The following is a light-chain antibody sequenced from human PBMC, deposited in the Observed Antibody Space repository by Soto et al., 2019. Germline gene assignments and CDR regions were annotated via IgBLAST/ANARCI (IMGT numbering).Light chain of an antibody. V-gene: IGLV2-14*01. CDR2: EVS. Sequence: QSVLTQPASVSGSPGQSITISCTGTSSDVGGYNYVSWYQQHPGKAPKLMIYEVSNRPSGVSNRFSGSKSGNTASLTISGLQAEDEADYYCTSYASSGTHVFGGGTQLTV. J-gene: IGLJ3*02. CDR1: SSDVGGYNY. CDR3: TSYASSGTHV.